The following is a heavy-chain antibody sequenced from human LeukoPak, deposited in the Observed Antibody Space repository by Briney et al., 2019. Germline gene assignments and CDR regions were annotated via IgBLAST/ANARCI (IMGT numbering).Heavy chain of an antibody. CDR3: ARVGRLFGGDNWFDP. CDR2: IYYSGST. D-gene: IGHD2-15*01. Sequence: SETLSLTCTVSGGSISSYYWSWIRQPPGKGLEWIGYIYYSGSTNYNPSLKSRVTISVDTSKNQFSLRLSSVTAADTAVYYCARVGRLFGGDNWFDPWGQGTLVTVSS. J-gene: IGHJ5*02. CDR1: GGSISSYY. V-gene: IGHV4-59*01.